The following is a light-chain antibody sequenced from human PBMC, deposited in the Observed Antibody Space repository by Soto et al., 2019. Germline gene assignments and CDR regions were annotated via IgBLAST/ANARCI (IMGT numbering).Light chain of an antibody. Sequence: DIQMTQSPSSLSASVGDRVTITCRASQSISSSLSWYQQRPGKAPNLLIYLASSLQSGVPSRFSGSGSGTDYTLTIGSLQFEDFGTYYWHQSYSTPYTFGQGTKLESK. V-gene: IGKV1-39*01. CDR1: QSISSS. CDR3: HQSYSTPYT. CDR2: LAS. J-gene: IGKJ2*01.